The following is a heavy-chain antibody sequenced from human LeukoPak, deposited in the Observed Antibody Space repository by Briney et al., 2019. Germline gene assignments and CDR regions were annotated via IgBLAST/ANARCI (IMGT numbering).Heavy chain of an antibody. D-gene: IGHD5-12*01. Sequence: PSETLSLTCTVSGGSISSSSFYWGWIRQPPGKGLEWIGSISYSGITYYNPSLKSRLTISVDTSKKQFSLKLSSVTAADTAVYYCARDLVDIVATISYYFDYWGQGTLVTVSS. CDR1: GGSISSSSFY. J-gene: IGHJ4*02. CDR2: ISYSGIT. V-gene: IGHV4-39*07. CDR3: ARDLVDIVATISYYFDY.